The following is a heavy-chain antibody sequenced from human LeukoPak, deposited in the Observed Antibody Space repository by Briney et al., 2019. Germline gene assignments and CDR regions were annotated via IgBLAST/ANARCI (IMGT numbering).Heavy chain of an antibody. Sequence: GGSLRLSCAASGFTFSSYWMHWVRQAPGKGLVWVSRIHSDGSSTSYADSVKGRFTISRDNAKNTLYLQMNSLRAEDTAVYYCVRDLGQYYDTSDNWFDPWGQGTLVTVSS. V-gene: IGHV3-74*01. CDR2: IHSDGSST. CDR1: GFTFSSYW. CDR3: VRDLGQYYDTSDNWFDP. D-gene: IGHD3-22*01. J-gene: IGHJ5*02.